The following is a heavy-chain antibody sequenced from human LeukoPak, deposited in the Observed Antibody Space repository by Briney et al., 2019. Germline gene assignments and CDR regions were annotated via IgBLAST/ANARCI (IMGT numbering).Heavy chain of an antibody. J-gene: IGHJ6*02. Sequence: ASVKVSCKDSGYTFTSYDINWVRQATGQGLEWMGWVDPNSGNTGYAQKFQGRVTMTRNTSISTAYMELSSLRSEDTAVYYCARGSYCGGDCYYSGYYYYGMDVWGQGTTVTVSS. CDR1: GYTFTSYD. V-gene: IGHV1-8*01. CDR2: VDPNSGNT. CDR3: ARGSYCGGDCYYSGYYYYGMDV. D-gene: IGHD2-21*02.